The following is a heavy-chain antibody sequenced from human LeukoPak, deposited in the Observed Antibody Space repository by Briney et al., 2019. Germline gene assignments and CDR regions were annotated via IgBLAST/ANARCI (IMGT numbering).Heavy chain of an antibody. J-gene: IGHJ6*03. D-gene: IGHD6-13*01. CDR3: ASLSSSNDYYYYYMDV. CDR2: ISAYNGNT. Sequence: ASVKVSCKASGYTFTSYGISWVRQAPGQGLEWMGWISAYNGNTNYAQKLQGRVTMTTDTSTSTAYMELRSLRSDDTAVYYCASLSSSNDYYYYYMDVWGKGTTVTISS. CDR1: GYTFTSYG. V-gene: IGHV1-18*01.